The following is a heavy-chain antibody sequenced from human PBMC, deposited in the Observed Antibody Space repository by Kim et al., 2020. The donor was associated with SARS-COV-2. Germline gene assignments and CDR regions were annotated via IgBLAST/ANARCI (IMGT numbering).Heavy chain of an antibody. D-gene: IGHD3-10*01. J-gene: IGHJ5*02. CDR3: ARGQLLWFGELRGWFDP. CDR2: INHSGST. V-gene: IGHV4-34*01. Sequence: SETLSLTCAVYGGSFSGYYWSWIRQPPGKGLEWIGEINHSGSTNYNPSLKSRVTISVDTSKNQFSLKLSSVTAADTAVYYCARGQLLWFGELRGWFDPWGQGTLVTVSS. CDR1: GGSFSGYY.